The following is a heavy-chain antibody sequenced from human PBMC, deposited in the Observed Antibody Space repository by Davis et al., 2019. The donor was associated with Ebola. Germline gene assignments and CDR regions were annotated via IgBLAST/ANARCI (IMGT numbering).Heavy chain of an antibody. D-gene: IGHD6-19*01. J-gene: IGHJ5*02. V-gene: IGHV3-7*01. Sequence: GASLKISCAASGFTFSNFYMSWVRQAPGKGLEWVGKIKEDGSEKFYLESVKGRFTISRDNARNSVYLQMNNLRGEDTAVYYCAKDSGWQMSPWGQGTLVTVSS. CDR2: IKEDGSEK. CDR1: GFTFSNFY. CDR3: AKDSGWQMSP.